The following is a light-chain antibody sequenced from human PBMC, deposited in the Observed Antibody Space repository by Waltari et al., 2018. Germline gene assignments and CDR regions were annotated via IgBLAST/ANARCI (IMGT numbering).Light chain of an antibody. J-gene: IGKJ1*01. CDR2: KAS. Sequence: DIQMTQSPSTLSASVGDRVTITCRASQSISSWLDWYQQKPGKAPKLRIYKASSLESGVPSRFSGSGSGTEFTLTISSLQPDDFATYYCQQYNSYPWTFGPGTKVEIK. CDR1: QSISSW. V-gene: IGKV1-5*03. CDR3: QQYNSYPWT.